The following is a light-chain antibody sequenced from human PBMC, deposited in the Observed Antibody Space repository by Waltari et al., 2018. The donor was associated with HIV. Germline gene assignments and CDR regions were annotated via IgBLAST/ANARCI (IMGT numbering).Light chain of an antibody. V-gene: IGKV3-15*01. CDR3: QQYNKWART. J-gene: IGKJ1*01. CDR1: QSVNYN. Sequence: EIVMTQSPATLSVSPGERATLSCRANQSVNYNLDWYQHKPGQAPRLLIYGASTRPTGIPARFSGSGSGTEFSLTISSLQSEDFAVYYCQQYNKWARTFGQGTKVEIK. CDR2: GAS.